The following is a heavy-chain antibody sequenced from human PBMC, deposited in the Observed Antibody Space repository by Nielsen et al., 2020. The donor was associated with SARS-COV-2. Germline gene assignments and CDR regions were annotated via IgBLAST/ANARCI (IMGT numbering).Heavy chain of an antibody. V-gene: IGHV3-21*01. CDR3: ATEGLLWFGMDY. J-gene: IGHJ4*02. Sequence: GESLKISCAASGFTFSGHTMNWVRQAPGKGLEWVSSISSSSTYIDYADLVKGRFTISRDNAKNSLYLQMNSLRAEDTAVYYCATEGLLWFGMDYWGQGTLVTVSS. CDR2: ISSSSTYI. D-gene: IGHD3-10*01. CDR1: GFTFSGHT.